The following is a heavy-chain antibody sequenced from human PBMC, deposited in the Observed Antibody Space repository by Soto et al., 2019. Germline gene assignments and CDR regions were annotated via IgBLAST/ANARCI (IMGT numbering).Heavy chain of an antibody. D-gene: IGHD6-13*01. CDR3: ARVGSSWPYYYYYYMDV. Sequence: PGGSLRLSCAASGFTFSSYSMNWVRQAPGKGLEWVSSISSSSSYIYYADSVKGRFTISRDNAKNSLYLQMNSLRAEDTAVYYCARVGSSWPYYYYYYMDVWGKGTTVTVSS. CDR2: ISSSSSYI. CDR1: GFTFSSYS. J-gene: IGHJ6*03. V-gene: IGHV3-21*01.